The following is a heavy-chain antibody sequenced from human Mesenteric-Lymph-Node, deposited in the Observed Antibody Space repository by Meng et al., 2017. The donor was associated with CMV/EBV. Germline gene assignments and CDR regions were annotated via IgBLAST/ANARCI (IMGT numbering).Heavy chain of an antibody. V-gene: IGHV4-39*01. Sequence: QLQLQESGPGLVKHSEARSRTCTVSGGSISSSIYYWGWIRQPPGKGLEWIGSIYYSGSTYYNPSLKSRVTISVDTSKNQFSLKLSSVTAADTAVYYCARPHYYGSGSSPWFDPWGQGTLVTVSS. D-gene: IGHD3-10*01. CDR2: IYYSGST. CDR1: GGSISSSIYY. CDR3: ARPHYYGSGSSPWFDP. J-gene: IGHJ5*02.